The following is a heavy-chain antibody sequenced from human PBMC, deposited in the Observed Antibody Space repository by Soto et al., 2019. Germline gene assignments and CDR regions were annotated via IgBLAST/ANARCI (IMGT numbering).Heavy chain of an antibody. D-gene: IGHD4-17*01. CDR3: AHKDGGDYNLDY. CDR2: SYWDDSE. CDR1: GFSLTTSGVG. J-gene: IGHJ4*02. Sequence: QITLKESGPTLVIPTQTLTLTCTCSGFSLTTSGVGVGWIRQPPGKALEWLAVSYWDDSEHYSPSLRKRLTITKDTSKNQVVLTMTNMDPVDTATYYCAHKDGGDYNLDYWGQGTLVTVSS. V-gene: IGHV2-5*02.